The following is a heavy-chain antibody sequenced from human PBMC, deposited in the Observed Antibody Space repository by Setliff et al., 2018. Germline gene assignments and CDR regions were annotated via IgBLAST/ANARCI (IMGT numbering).Heavy chain of an antibody. Sequence: ASVKVSCKASGYTFSNYGITWVRQAPGQGLEWMGWISAYSGNTKYAQKLQGRVTMTTDTSTTTAYLELRSLTSNDTAVYYCSRLVRYCTTTSCQGASGAEFWGQGTLVTVSS. CDR2: ISAYSGNT. D-gene: IGHD2-2*01. V-gene: IGHV1-18*01. J-gene: IGHJ4*02. CDR3: SRLVRYCTTTSCQGASGAEF. CDR1: GYTFSNYG.